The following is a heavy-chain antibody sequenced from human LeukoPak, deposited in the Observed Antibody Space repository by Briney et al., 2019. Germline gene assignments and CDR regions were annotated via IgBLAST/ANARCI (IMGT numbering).Heavy chain of an antibody. J-gene: IGHJ4*02. Sequence: GGSLRLSCAASGFTFSSYAMHWVRQAPGKGLEWVAVISYDGSNKYYADSVKGRFTISRDNSKNTLYLQMNSLRAEDTAVYYCARDAGHIVVVPAAIRFDYWGQGTLVTVSS. V-gene: IGHV3-30-3*01. D-gene: IGHD2-2*01. CDR1: GFTFSSYA. CDR3: ARDAGHIVVVPAAIRFDY. CDR2: ISYDGSNK.